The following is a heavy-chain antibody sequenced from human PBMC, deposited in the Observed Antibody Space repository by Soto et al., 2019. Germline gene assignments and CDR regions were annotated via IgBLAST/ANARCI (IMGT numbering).Heavy chain of an antibody. J-gene: IGHJ4*02. Sequence: SVKVSCKASGGTFSSYAISWVRQAPGQGXEWMGGIIPIFGTANYAQKFQGRVTITADESTSTAYMELSSLRSEDTAVYYCASGTTYYYDSSGYYATFDYWGQGTLVTVSS. CDR1: GGTFSSYA. V-gene: IGHV1-69*13. D-gene: IGHD3-22*01. CDR2: IIPIFGTA. CDR3: ASGTTYYYDSSGYYATFDY.